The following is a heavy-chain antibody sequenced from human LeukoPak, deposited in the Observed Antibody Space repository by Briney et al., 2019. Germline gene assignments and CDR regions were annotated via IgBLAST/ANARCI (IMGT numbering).Heavy chain of an antibody. CDR3: AHSKFGSWPTIYYYYYMDV. V-gene: IGHV2-5*02. D-gene: IGHD6-13*01. CDR1: GFSLSTSGVG. CDR2: IYWDDDK. J-gene: IGHJ6*03. Sequence: SGPTLVKPTQTLTLTCAFSGFSLSTSGVGVGWIRQPPGKALEWLALIYWDDDKRYSPSLKSRLTITKDTSKNQVVLTMTNMDPVDTATYYCAHSKFGSWPTIYYYYYMDVWGKGTTVTVSS.